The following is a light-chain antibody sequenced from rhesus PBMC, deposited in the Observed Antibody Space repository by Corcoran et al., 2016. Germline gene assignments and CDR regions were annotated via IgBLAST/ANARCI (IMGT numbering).Light chain of an antibody. CDR3: MQALEFPLT. Sequence: DIVMTQTPFSLPVTPGEPASISCRSSQSLLDSEDGNTYLDWYLQKPGQSPQLFIYEVSNRAFGGPDRFSGSGSDTAFTLKISRVEAEDVGVYYCMQALEFPLTFGPGTKLDIK. CDR1: QSLLDSEDGNTY. V-gene: IGKV2-104*02. J-gene: IGKJ3*01. CDR2: EVS.